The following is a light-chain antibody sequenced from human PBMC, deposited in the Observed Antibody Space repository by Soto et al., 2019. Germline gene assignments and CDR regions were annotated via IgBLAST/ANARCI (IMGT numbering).Light chain of an antibody. CDR1: HSISIY. CDR2: GEA. V-gene: IGKV3-11*01. J-gene: IGKJ1*01. Sequence: EIVLTQSPSTLSLYPGDRATLSCRASHSISIYLTWYRQKPGQGKSLIIFGEANRASGIAARFSGSGSGTDFALTITIRKPEAFAFASCQHRRLWPGPWTFGQGTKVDI. CDR3: QHRRLWPGPWT.